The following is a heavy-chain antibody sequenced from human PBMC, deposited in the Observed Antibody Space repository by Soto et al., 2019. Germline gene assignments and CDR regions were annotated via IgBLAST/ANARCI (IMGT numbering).Heavy chain of an antibody. J-gene: IGHJ3*02. Sequence: QVQLVESGGGVVQPGRSQRLSCAASGFTFSSYGMHWVRQAPGKGLEWVAVISYDGSNKYYADSVKGRFTISRDNSKNTLYLQMNSLRAEDTAVYYCAKDHLCDPPLYAFDIWGQGTMVTVSS. CDR3: AKDHLCDPPLYAFDI. D-gene: IGHD2-21*02. CDR1: GFTFSSYG. CDR2: ISYDGSNK. V-gene: IGHV3-30*18.